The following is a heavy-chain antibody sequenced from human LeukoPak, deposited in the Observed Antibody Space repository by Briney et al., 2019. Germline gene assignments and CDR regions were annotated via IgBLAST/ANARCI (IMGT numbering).Heavy chain of an antibody. Sequence: GGSLRLSCASSGFTFSSFGMHWVRQAPGKGLEWVSSISSSSSYIYYTDSVKGRFTISRDNAKNSLFLQMNSLSAEDTAVYYCARERNTVAGKARWFDPWGQGTLVTVSS. V-gene: IGHV3-21*01. CDR2: ISSSSSYI. D-gene: IGHD6-19*01. CDR1: GFTFSSFG. CDR3: ARERNTVAGKARWFDP. J-gene: IGHJ5*02.